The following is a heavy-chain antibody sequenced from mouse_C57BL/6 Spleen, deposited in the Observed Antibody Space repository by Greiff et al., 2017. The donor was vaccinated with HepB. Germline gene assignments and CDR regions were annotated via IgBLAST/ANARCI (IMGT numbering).Heavy chain of an antibody. CDR3: TRAGTDYAMDY. Sequence: QVQLQQSGAELVRPGASVTLSCKASGYTFTDYEMHWVKQTPVHGLEWIGALDPETGGTAYNQKFKGKAILTADKSSSTAYIELRSLTSEDSAVYYCTRAGTDYAMDYWGQGTSVTVSS. J-gene: IGHJ4*01. CDR1: GYTFTDYE. V-gene: IGHV1-15*01. CDR2: LDPETGGT. D-gene: IGHD4-1*01.